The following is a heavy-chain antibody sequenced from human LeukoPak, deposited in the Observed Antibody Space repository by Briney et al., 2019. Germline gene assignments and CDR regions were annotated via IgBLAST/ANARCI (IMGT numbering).Heavy chain of an antibody. CDR1: GYTFTSYA. CDR2: INAGNGNT. J-gene: IGHJ4*02. V-gene: IGHV1-3*01. Sequence: GASVKVSCKASGYTFTSYAMHWVRQATGQRLEWMGWINAGNGNTKYSQKFQGRVTITRDTSASTAYMELSSLRSEDTAVYYCARAAPYHGSGREDYWGQGTLVTVSS. CDR3: ARAAPYHGSGREDY. D-gene: IGHD3-10*01.